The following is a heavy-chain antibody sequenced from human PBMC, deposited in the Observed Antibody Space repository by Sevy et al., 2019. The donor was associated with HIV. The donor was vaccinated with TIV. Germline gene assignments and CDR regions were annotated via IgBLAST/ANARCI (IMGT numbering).Heavy chain of an antibody. CDR1: GFTFSNFA. J-gene: IGHJ4*02. CDR2: ISGTGDYK. Sequence: GGSLRLSCAASGFTFSNFAMGWVRQAPGKGLHWISVISGTGDYKYYADSVKGRFTISRDNSKNTLSLQMNSLRAEDTAIFYCAKKMGGGSGMAFLVDYWGQGTLVTVSS. V-gene: IGHV3-23*01. CDR3: AKKMGGGSGMAFLVDY. D-gene: IGHD5-18*01.